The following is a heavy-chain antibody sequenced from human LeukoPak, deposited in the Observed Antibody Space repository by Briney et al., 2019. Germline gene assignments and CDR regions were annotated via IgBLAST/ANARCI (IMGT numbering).Heavy chain of an antibody. CDR3: AKDFSSGATAPYYFDS. CDR1: GFTFSMHV. D-gene: IGHD3-3*01. V-gene: IGHV3-23*01. Sequence: GGSLTLSCGASGFTFSMHVMTWVRQAPGKGLEWVSTIVGSGSTTYYADSVKGRFTISRDNSKDTLYLQMNSLRGDDTAVYYCAKDFSSGATAPYYFDSWAQGTLVTVSS. J-gene: IGHJ4*02. CDR2: IVGSGSTT.